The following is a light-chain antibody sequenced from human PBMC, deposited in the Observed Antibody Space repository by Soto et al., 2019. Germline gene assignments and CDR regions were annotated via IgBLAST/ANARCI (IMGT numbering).Light chain of an antibody. CDR1: SSDVGGYNY. CDR3: SSYTSSSTLGV. Sequence: QSALTQPASVSGSPGQSITISCTGTSSDVGGYNYVSWYQQHPGKAHKLMIYEVSNRPSGVSNRFSGSKSDNTASLTISGLQAEDEADYYCSSYTSSSTLGVFGGGTQLTVL. V-gene: IGLV2-14*01. CDR2: EVS. J-gene: IGLJ2*01.